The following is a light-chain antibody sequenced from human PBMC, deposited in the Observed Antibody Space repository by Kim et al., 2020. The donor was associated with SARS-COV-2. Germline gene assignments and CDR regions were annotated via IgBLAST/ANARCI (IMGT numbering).Light chain of an antibody. CDR3: QSADGSGTYV. V-gene: IGLV3-25*03. CDR2: KDN. J-gene: IGLJ1*01. CDR1: TLPEKQ. Sequence: YELTQPPSLSVSPGQTARITCSGDTLPEKQTYWYQQKSGQAPLLVLYKDNERPSGIPGRFSGSSSGTTVTLTISGVQAEDDADYYCQSADGSGTYVFGTGTKVTVL.